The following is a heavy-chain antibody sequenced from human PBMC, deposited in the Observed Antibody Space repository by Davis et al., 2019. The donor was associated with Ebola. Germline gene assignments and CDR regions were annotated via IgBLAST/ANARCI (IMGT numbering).Heavy chain of an antibody. J-gene: IGHJ6*02. Sequence: SVKVSCKASGGTFSSYAISWVRQAPGQGLEWMGRINPILGIANYAQKLQGRVTMTTDTSTSTAYMELTSLRSDDTAVYYCARDLDMVQDLYYYGMDVWGQGTTVTVSS. V-gene: IGHV1-69*04. CDR2: INPILGIA. CDR3: ARDLDMVQDLYYYGMDV. CDR1: GGTFSSYA. D-gene: IGHD3-10*01.